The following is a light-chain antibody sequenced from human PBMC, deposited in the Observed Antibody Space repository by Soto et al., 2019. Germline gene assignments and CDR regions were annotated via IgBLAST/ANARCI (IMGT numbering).Light chain of an antibody. Sequence: ENVLTQSPVTLSLSPGERATLSCRASQSISVYLAWYQQKPGQAPRLLIYDGSNRATGIPARFSGSGSGTDFTLTISSLEPEAFEVYYCQQRKNWQWKFGKGTKVDI. CDR1: QSISVY. CDR3: QQRKNWQWK. CDR2: DGS. J-gene: IGKJ1*01. V-gene: IGKV3-11*01.